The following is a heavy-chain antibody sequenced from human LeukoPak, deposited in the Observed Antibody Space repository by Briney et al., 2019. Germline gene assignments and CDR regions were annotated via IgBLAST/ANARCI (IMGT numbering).Heavy chain of an antibody. CDR2: IKQDGSEK. CDR3: ARGSGWLGY. D-gene: IGHD6-25*01. V-gene: IGHV3-7*03. Sequence: GGSLRLSCAASAFTFSNYWMSWVRQATGKGVEWVANIKQDGSEKKYVESVKGRFTISRDNAKNSLYLQMNSLGVDDMAVYYCARGSGWLGYWGQGTLVTVSS. J-gene: IGHJ4*02. CDR1: AFTFSNYW.